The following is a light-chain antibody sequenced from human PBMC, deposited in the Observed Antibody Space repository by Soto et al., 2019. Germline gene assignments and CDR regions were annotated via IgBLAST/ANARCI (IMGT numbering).Light chain of an antibody. CDR2: EVN. J-gene: IGLJ1*01. CDR1: SSDVGGYNY. Sequence: QSVLTQPPSASGSPGQSVAISCTGTSSDVGGYNYVSWYQQHPGKAPKLMIYEVNTRPSGGPDRFSGSKSGNTASLTVSGLQAEDEADYYCSSYAGSSNVFGTGTKVTVL. V-gene: IGLV2-8*01. CDR3: SSYAGSSNV.